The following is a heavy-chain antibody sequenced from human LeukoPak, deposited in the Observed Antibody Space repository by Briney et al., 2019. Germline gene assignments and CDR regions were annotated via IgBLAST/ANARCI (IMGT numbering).Heavy chain of an antibody. CDR3: ARGGYSYGLGY. D-gene: IGHD5-18*01. Sequence: SETLSLTCTVSGGSISSYYWSWIRQPPGKGLEWIGYIYYSGSTNYNPSLKSRVTISVDTSKNQFSLKLSSVTAADPAVYYCARGGYSYGLGYWGQGTLVTVSS. V-gene: IGHV4-59*01. CDR1: GGSISSYY. J-gene: IGHJ4*02. CDR2: IYYSGST.